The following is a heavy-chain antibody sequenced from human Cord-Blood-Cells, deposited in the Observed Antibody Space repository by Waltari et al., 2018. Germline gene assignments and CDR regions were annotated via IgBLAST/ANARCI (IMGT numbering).Heavy chain of an antibody. Sequence: QVQLQESGPGLVKPSETLSLTCAVSGYSISSGYYWGWIRQPPGKGLEWIGRIYHSGSTYYSPSRKSRVTISVDTSKNQFSLKLSSVTAADTAVYYCARAYYDFWSGYRYDAFDIWGQGTMVTVSS. CDR3: ARAYYDFWSGYRYDAFDI. CDR1: GYSISSGYY. CDR2: IYHSGST. D-gene: IGHD3-3*01. V-gene: IGHV4-38-2*01. J-gene: IGHJ3*02.